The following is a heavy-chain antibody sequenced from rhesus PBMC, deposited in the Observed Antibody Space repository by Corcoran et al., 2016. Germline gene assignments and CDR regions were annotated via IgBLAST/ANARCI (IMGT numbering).Heavy chain of an antibody. CDR1: GGSISRSNW. J-gene: IGHJ4*01. Sequence: QLQLQESGPAVVKPSETLSLTCAVSGGSISRSNWWSWIRQARGKGLEWIVYIYGSGSSTNYNPSLKSLVTLSVDTSKKQLSMRLSSVTTADTAVYYCASNEDGYGYYYNVWGQGVLVTVSS. CDR3: ASNEDGYGYYYNV. V-gene: IGHV4S11*01. CDR2: IYGSGSST. D-gene: IGHD3-9*01.